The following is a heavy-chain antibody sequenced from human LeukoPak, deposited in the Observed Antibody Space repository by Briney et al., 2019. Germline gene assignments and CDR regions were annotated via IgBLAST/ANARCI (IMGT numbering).Heavy chain of an antibody. Sequence: GGSLRLSCAASGFTFSNYAMSWVRQVPGKGLEWVSTIIGSGGSAYYADSVKGRFTISRDNSKNTLYLQMNSLRAEDTAVYYCARGPAGDYYYYYYMDVWGKGTTVTVSS. CDR3: ARGPAGDYYYYYYMDV. CDR2: IIGSGGSA. D-gene: IGHD2-21*02. CDR1: GFTFSNYA. J-gene: IGHJ6*03. V-gene: IGHV3-23*01.